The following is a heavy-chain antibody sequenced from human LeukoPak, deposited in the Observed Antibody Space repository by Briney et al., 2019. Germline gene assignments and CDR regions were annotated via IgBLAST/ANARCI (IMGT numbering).Heavy chain of an antibody. J-gene: IGHJ4*02. V-gene: IGHV3-23*01. Sequence: GGSLRLSRAASGFTFSSYAMSWVRQAPGKGLEWVSAISGSGGSTYYADSVKGRFTISRDNSKNTLYLQMNSLRAEDTAVYYCAKKAYYDSSGLGFPWDYRGQGTLVTVSS. CDR1: GFTFSSYA. CDR2: ISGSGGST. D-gene: IGHD3-22*01. CDR3: AKKAYYDSSGLGFPWDY.